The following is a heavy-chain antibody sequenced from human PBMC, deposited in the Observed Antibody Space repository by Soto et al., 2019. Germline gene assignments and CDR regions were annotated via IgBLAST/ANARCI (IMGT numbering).Heavy chain of an antibody. D-gene: IGHD1-7*01. J-gene: IGHJ6*02. CDR2: FDPEDGET. CDR1: GYTLTELS. CDR3: ATPRYNWNYVSNRDYYYGMDV. V-gene: IGHV1-24*01. Sequence: ASVKVSCKVSGYTLTELSMHWVRQAPGKGLEWMGGFDPEDGETIYAKKFQGKVTMTEDTSTDTTYMKLSSLKSEDTAVYYCATPRYNWNYVSNRDYYYGMDVWGQGTTVTVSS.